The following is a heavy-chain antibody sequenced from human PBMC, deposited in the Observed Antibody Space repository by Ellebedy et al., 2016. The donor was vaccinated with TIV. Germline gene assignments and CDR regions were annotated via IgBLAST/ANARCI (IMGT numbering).Heavy chain of an antibody. CDR2: FDPEDGET. V-gene: IGHV1-24*01. D-gene: IGHD3-10*01. CDR1: GYTLTELS. Sequence: AASVKVSCKVSGYTLTELSMHWVRQAPGKGLEWMGGFDPEDGETIYAQKFQGRVTMTEDTSTDTAYMELRSLRSDDTAVYYCARDLGDLWFGELLTHWFDPWGQGTLVTVSS. J-gene: IGHJ5*02. CDR3: ARDLGDLWFGELLTHWFDP.